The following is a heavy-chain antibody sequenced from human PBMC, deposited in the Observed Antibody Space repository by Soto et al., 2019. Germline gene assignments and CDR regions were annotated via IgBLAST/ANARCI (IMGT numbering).Heavy chain of an antibody. V-gene: IGHV4-30-4*02. J-gene: IGHJ6*02. D-gene: IGHD3-10*01. Sequence: PAETLSLTCTVSGGSISSGDYYWSWIRQPPGKGREWIGYIYYSGSTYSNPSLKSRVTISVDTSKNQFSLKLSSVTAAETAVYYCARVPLLWIGELDEYYYYYRMDVWGQGTTVTVSS. CDR2: IYYSGST. CDR3: ARVPLLWIGELDEYYYYYRMDV. CDR1: GGSISSGDYY.